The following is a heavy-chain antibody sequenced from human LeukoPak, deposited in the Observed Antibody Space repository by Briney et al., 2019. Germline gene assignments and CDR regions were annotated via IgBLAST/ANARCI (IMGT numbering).Heavy chain of an antibody. CDR2: MNPNSGNT. CDR1: GYTFTSYD. V-gene: IGHV1-8*01. CDR3: AGGGRSSWYLLVYWFDP. Sequence: GASVKVSCKASGYTFTSYDINWVRQATAQGLEWMGWMNPNSGNTGYAQKFQGRVTMTINTSISTAYMELSSLRSEDTAVYYCAGGGRSSWYLLVYWFDPWGQGSLVTVSS. J-gene: IGHJ5*02. D-gene: IGHD6-13*01.